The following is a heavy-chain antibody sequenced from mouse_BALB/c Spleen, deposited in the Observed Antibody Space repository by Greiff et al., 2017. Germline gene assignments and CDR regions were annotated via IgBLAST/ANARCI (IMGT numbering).Heavy chain of an antibody. D-gene: IGHD1-1*01. CDR1: GYTFTDYW. V-gene: IGHV1-69*01. CDR2: IDTSDSYT. CDR3: ARYGGSYAMDD. Sequence: QVQLQQPGAELVMPGASVKMSCKASGYTFTDYWMHWVKQRPGQGLEWIGAIDTSDSYTSYNQKFKGKATLTVDESSSTAYMQLSSLTSEDSAVYYCARYGGSYAMDDWGQGTSVTVAS. J-gene: IGHJ4*01.